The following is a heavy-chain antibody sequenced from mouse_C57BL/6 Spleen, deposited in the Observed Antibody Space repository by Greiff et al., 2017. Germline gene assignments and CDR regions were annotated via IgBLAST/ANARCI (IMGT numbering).Heavy chain of an antibody. CDR1: GFTFSDYG. D-gene: IGHD2-5*01. CDR2: ISSGSSTI. V-gene: IGHV5-17*01. J-gene: IGHJ3*01. Sequence: DVHLVESGGGLVKPGGSLKLSCAASGFTFSDYGMHWVRQAPEKGLEWVAYISSGSSTIYYADTVKGRFTISRDNAKNTMFLQMTSLRSEDTAMYYCARDYSNHAWFAYWGQGTLVTVSA. CDR3: ARDYSNHAWFAY.